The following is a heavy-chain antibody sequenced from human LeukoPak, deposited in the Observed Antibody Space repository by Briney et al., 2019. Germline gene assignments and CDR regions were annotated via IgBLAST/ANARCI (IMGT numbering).Heavy chain of an antibody. V-gene: IGHV3-21*01. CDR2: ISSSSSYI. D-gene: IGHD1-26*01. CDR3: ARAPQGSYPTDY. CDR1: GFTFSSYS. Sequence: GGSLRLSCAASGFTFSSYSMNWVRQAPGKGLEWVSSISSSSSYIYYADSVKGRFTISRDNAKNSLNLQMNSLRAEDTAVYYCARAPQGSYPTDYWGQGTLVTVSS. J-gene: IGHJ4*02.